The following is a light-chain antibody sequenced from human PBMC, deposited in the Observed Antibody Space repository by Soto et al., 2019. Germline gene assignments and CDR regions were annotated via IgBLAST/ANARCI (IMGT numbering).Light chain of an antibody. V-gene: IGLV2-14*03. CDR1: STDVGDFNY. CDR2: DVT. J-gene: IGLJ2*01. CDR3: SSYSSSTTHVV. Sequence: QSALTQPASVSGSPGRSVTISCTGTSTDVGDFNYVSWYQHLPGRAPKLIIYDVTNRPSGISYRFSASKSGRTASLTISGIQAEDEGDYYCSSYSSSTTHVVFGGGTKLTVL.